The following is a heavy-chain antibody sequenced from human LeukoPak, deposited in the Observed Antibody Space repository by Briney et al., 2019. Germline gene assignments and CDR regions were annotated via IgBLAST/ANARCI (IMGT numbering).Heavy chain of an antibody. J-gene: IGHJ4*02. D-gene: IGHD3-10*01. CDR3: ARDKGNYDSGTSHFDY. CDR1: GFTFSSYW. CDR2: IWYDGSKK. V-gene: IGHV3-33*08. Sequence: LGVSLTLSCAASGFTFSSYWMHWVRQAPGKGLEWVALIWYDGSKKYYADSVRGRFTISRDDSKNTLWLQMNSLRAEDTAVYYCARDKGNYDSGTSHFDYWGQGTLVTVST.